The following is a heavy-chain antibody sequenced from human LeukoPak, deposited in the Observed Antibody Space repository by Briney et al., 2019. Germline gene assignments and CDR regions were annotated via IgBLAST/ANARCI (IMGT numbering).Heavy chain of an antibody. CDR2: IYYSGST. Sequence: SETLSLTCTVSGGSISSYYWSWIRQPPGKGLEWIGYIYYSGSTNYNPSLKSRVTISLDTSKNQFSLKLSSVTAADTAVYYCARGGYYYYYMDVWGKGTTVTVSS. D-gene: IGHD3-16*01. J-gene: IGHJ6*03. V-gene: IGHV4-59*01. CDR3: ARGGYYYYYMDV. CDR1: GGSISSYY.